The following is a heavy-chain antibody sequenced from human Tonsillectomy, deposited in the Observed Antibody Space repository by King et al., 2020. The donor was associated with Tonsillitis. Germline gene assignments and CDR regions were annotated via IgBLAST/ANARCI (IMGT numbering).Heavy chain of an antibody. CDR1: GGSVSSGGYY. CDR3: ARARFGYYFDY. CDR2: IYDSGST. Sequence: MQLQESGPGLVKPSETLSLTCTVSGGSVSSGGYYWSWIRQPPGKGLEWIGYIYDSGSTNYNSSLKSRVTISEDTSKNQFSLKLSSATAADTAVYYCARARFGYYFDYWGQGTLVTVSS. V-gene: IGHV4-61*08. J-gene: IGHJ4*02. D-gene: IGHD3-10*01.